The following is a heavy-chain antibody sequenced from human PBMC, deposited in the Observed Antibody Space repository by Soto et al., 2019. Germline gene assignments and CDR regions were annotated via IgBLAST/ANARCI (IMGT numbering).Heavy chain of an antibody. CDR1: GFTFSSYD. Sequence: GGSLRLSCAASGFTFSSYDMHWVRQATGKGREWVSAIGTAGDTYYPGSGKGRFTISRENAKNSLYLQMNSLRAGDTAVYYCARGATGTGYYYGMDVWGQGTTVTVSS. CDR3: ARGATGTGYYYGMDV. D-gene: IGHD1-1*01. V-gene: IGHV3-13*01. CDR2: IGTAGDT. J-gene: IGHJ6*02.